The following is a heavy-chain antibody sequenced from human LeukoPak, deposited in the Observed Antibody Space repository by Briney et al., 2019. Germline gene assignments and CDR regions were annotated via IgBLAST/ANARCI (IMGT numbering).Heavy chain of an antibody. Sequence: GGSLGLSSVASGFTFSNYAMSWVRQAPGKGLEWVSVISDSGGYTYYADSVKGRFTISRDNSKNTLYLQINSLSAEDTAVYYCARLQGLFDYWGQGTLVTVSS. CDR3: ARLQGLFDY. CDR1: GFTFSNYA. V-gene: IGHV3-23*01. J-gene: IGHJ4*02. CDR2: ISDSGGYT.